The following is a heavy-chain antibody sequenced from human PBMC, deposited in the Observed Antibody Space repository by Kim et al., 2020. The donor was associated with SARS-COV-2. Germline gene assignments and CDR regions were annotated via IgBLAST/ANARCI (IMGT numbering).Heavy chain of an antibody. CDR2: IRSKANSYAT. Sequence: GGSLRLSCAASGFTFSSSSMHWVRQASGQGLEWVGRIRSKANSYATEYAASVKGRFTISRDDSKSTAYLQMDSLKTEDTAVYYCISDPGRTLAYWDAFD. V-gene: IGHV3-73*01. CDR3: ISDPGRTLAYWDAFD. CDR1: GFTFSSSS. J-gene: IGHJ3*02. D-gene: IGHD2-21*01.